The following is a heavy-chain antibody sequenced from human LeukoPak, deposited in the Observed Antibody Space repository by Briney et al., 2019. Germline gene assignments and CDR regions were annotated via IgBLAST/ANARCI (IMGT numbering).Heavy chain of an antibody. D-gene: IGHD3-10*01. CDR2: ISYDGSNE. Sequence: PGGSLRLSCAASGFPFSSYGMHWVRQAPGKGLEWVTLISYDGSNEYYADSVKGRFTISRDSSEDALFLQMNSLRVEDTAAYYCARDVYSSGSYYFDYWGQGTLVTVSS. CDR1: GFPFSSYG. CDR3: ARDVYSSGSYYFDY. V-gene: IGHV3-33*01. J-gene: IGHJ4*02.